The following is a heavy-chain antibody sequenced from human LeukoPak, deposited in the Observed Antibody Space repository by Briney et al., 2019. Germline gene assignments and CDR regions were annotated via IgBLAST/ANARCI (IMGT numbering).Heavy chain of an antibody. CDR1: GGSFSGYY. Sequence: SETLSLTCAVYGGSFSGYYWSWIRQPPGKGLEWIGEINHSGSTNYNPSLKSRVTISVDTSKNQFSLKLSSVTAADTAVYYCAKSPLRFLEHNFDYWGQGTLVTVSS. CDR3: AKSPLRFLEHNFDY. J-gene: IGHJ4*02. CDR2: INHSGST. D-gene: IGHD3-3*01. V-gene: IGHV4-34*01.